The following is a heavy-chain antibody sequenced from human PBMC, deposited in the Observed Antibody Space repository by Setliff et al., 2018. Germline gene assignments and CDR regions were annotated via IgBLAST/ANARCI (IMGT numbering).Heavy chain of an antibody. CDR2: VFVSGST. CDR3: ARMSGFLYMDV. Sequence: SETLSLTCTVSGGSISTYYWSWIRRPAGKGLEWIGRVFVSGSTNYNPSLKSRVTISVDTSKNQFSLKLSSVTAADTAVYYCARMSGFLYMDVWGKGTTVTVSS. CDR1: GGSISTYY. V-gene: IGHV4-4*07. D-gene: IGHD3-3*01. J-gene: IGHJ6*03.